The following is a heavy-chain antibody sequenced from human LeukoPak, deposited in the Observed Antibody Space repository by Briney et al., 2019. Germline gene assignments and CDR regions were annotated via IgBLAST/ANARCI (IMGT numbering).Heavy chain of an antibody. CDR1: GDSISSRDYY. CDR2: IYYSGST. V-gene: IGHV4-30-4*08. J-gene: IGHJ5*02. CDR3: ARATKGLLHLTSYNWSDP. D-gene: IGHD3/OR15-3a*01. Sequence: SETLSLTCTVSGDSISSRDYYWSWIRQPPGKGLEWIGYIYYSGSTSYNPSLKSRVTISVDTSKNQFSLKLNSMTAADTAVYSCARATKGLLHLTSYNWSDPWGQGTLVTVSS.